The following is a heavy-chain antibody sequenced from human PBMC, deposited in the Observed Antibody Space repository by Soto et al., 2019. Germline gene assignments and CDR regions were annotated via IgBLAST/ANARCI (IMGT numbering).Heavy chain of an antibody. J-gene: IGHJ5*01. D-gene: IGHD1-7*01. Sequence: SETLSLTCTVSGGSMSSYRWSWIRQPAGKGLEWIGRLNTYGNTHYNPSLKSRVTVSVDTSRNQFSMTLRSVTAADSAVYHCGRESGETWDYEASWGHGTPVT. CDR1: GGSMSSYR. V-gene: IGHV4-4*07. CDR3: GRESGETWDYEAS. CDR2: LNTYGNT.